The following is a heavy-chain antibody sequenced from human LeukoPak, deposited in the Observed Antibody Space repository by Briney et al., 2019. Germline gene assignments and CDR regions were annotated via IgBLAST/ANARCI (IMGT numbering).Heavy chain of an antibody. J-gene: IGHJ4*02. V-gene: IGHV1-2*02. Sequence: RASVKVSCKASGYTFTGYYMHWVRQAPGQGLEWMGWINPNSGGTNYAQKFHGRVTMTRDSSISTAYMELSTLRSDDTAVYSCARGRSGNSVGPGGCFDLWGQGTLVTVSS. CDR1: GYTFTGYY. CDR3: ARGRSGNSVGPGGCFDL. CDR2: INPNSGGT. D-gene: IGHD5/OR15-5a*01.